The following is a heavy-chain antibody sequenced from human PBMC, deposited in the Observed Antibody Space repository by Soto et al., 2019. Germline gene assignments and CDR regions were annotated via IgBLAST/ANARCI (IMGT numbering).Heavy chain of an antibody. J-gene: IGHJ6*03. CDR1: GYTFTGYY. V-gene: IGHV1-2*04. Sequence: GASVKVSCKASGYTFTGYYMHWVRQAPGQGLEWMGWINPNSGGTNYAQKFQGWDTMTRDTSISTAYMELSRLRSDDTAVYYCARASYGSGSYLTPYYYYYMDVWGKGTTVTVSS. CDR2: INPNSGGT. D-gene: IGHD3-10*01. CDR3: ARASYGSGSYLTPYYYYYMDV.